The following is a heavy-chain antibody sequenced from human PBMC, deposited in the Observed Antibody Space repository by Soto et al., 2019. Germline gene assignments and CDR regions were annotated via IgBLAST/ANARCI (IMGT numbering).Heavy chain of an antibody. Sequence: QVQLVQSGAEVKKPGSSVKVSCKASGGTFSSYTISWVRQAPGQGLEWMGRIIPILGIANYAQTFQDRVTITADKSPSTSDRWLSSLRSEVTAVYDCARQGSGSSYKGSMDVWGKGTTVTFSS. D-gene: IGHD3-10*01. CDR2: IIPILGIA. CDR3: ARQGSGSSYKGSMDV. V-gene: IGHV1-69*02. CDR1: GGTFSSYT. J-gene: IGHJ6*03.